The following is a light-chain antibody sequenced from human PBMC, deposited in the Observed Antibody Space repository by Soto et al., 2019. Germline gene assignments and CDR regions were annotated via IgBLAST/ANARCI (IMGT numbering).Light chain of an antibody. J-gene: IGKJ1*01. Sequence: EIVMTQSPATLSVSPGERATLSCRASQRVSSNLAWYQQKPGQAPSHLLYGASTRATGIPARFSGSGSGTEFTLTISSLQSEDFAVYYCQQYNNWPPGTFGQGTKVEI. V-gene: IGKV3-15*01. CDR2: GAS. CDR3: QQYNNWPPGT. CDR1: QRVSSN.